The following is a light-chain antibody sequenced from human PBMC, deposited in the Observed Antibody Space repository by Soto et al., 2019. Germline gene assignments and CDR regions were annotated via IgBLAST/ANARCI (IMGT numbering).Light chain of an antibody. CDR1: QSVASN. CDR2: GAS. Sequence: DMIMTQSPATLSVSPGERATLSCRASQSVASNLAWYQQKVGQAPRLLIYGASTRATGIPATFSGSGSGTEFTLSITSLRSEDFAVYYCQQYNDWPRTFGQGTKVEIK. J-gene: IGKJ1*01. V-gene: IGKV3-15*01. CDR3: QQYNDWPRT.